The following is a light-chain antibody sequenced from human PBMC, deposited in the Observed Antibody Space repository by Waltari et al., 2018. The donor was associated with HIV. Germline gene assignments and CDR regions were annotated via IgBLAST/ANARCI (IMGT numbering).Light chain of an antibody. CDR1: QNILDISNNKNY. CDR3: QQHFSTPWT. Sequence: DIVMTQSPDSLAVSVGERATINCKSSQNILDISNNKNYLTWYQQKPGQSPKLLIYWASTRESRVPDRFRGSGSGTDFTLTISSLQAEDVAVYYCQQHFSTPWTFGQGTKVGIK. J-gene: IGKJ1*01. V-gene: IGKV4-1*01. CDR2: WAS.